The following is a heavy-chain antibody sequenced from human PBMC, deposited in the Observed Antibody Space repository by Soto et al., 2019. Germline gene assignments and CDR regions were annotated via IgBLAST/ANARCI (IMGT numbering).Heavy chain of an antibody. CDR2: IYYSGST. V-gene: IGHV4-39*02. D-gene: IGHD6-6*01. CDR3: ERRVAARTSYFDY. Sequence: SETLSLTCTVSGGSISSSSYYWGWIRQPPGKGLEWIGSIYYSGSTYYNPSLKSRVTISVDTSKNHFSLKLSSVTAADTAVYYCERRVAARTSYFDYWGQGTLVTVS. J-gene: IGHJ4*02. CDR1: GGSISSSSYY.